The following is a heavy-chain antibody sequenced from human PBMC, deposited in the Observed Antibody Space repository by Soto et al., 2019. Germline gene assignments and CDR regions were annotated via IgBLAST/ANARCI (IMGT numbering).Heavy chain of an antibody. CDR3: AKGPTIFGVDPYYYTMDV. V-gene: IGHV3-23*01. D-gene: IGHD3-3*01. CDR1: GFVFGNYA. J-gene: IGHJ6*02. CDR2: LSGSGRIT. Sequence: PGGSLRLSCAASGFVFGNYAMTWVRQAPGKGLEWVSGLSGSGRITHYADSVKGRFTISRDNSNNMVYLQMSSLRAEDTAVYHCAKGPTIFGVDPYYYTMDVWGQGTTVTVSS.